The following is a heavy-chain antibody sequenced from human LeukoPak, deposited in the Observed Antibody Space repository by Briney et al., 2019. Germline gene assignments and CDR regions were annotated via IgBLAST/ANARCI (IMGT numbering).Heavy chain of an antibody. Sequence: TGGSLRLSCAASGFTFSSYSMNWVRQAPGKGLEWVSSISSSSSYIYYADSVKGRFTISRDNAKNSLYLQMNSLRAEDTAVYYCVKTMMTFGGVIRTDAFDIWGQGTMVIVSS. CDR2: ISSSSSYI. CDR3: VKTMMTFGGVIRTDAFDI. CDR1: GFTFSSYS. J-gene: IGHJ3*02. V-gene: IGHV3-21*01. D-gene: IGHD3-16*01.